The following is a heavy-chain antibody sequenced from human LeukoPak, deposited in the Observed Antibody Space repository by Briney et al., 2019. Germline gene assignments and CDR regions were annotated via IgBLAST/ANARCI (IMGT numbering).Heavy chain of an antibody. CDR1: GFAFGSYG. J-gene: IGHJ4*02. D-gene: IGHD6-13*01. V-gene: IGHV3-30*02. CDR2: IRYNGINK. Sequence: GGSLRLSCAASGFAFGSYGMHWVRQAPGKGLEWVALIRYNGINKYYADSVKGRFTISRDNSKNTVYLEMNSLRPEETAMYYCAKTGRGVHSSSWYGDSWGQGTLVTVSS. CDR3: AKTGRGVHSSSWYGDS.